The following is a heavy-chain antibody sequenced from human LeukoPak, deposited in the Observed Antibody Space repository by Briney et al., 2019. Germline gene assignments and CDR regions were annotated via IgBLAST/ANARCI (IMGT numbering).Heavy chain of an antibody. CDR3: ARDVESAMAARWFDP. V-gene: IGHV4-31*03. J-gene: IGHJ5*02. Sequence: SETLSLTCTVSGGSISSGGYYWSWIRQHPGKGLEWIGYIYYSGSTYYNPSLKSRVTISVDTSKNQFSLKLSSVTAADTAVYYCARDVESAMAARWFDPWGQGTLVTVSS. CDR1: GGSISSGGYY. CDR2: IYYSGST. D-gene: IGHD5-24*01.